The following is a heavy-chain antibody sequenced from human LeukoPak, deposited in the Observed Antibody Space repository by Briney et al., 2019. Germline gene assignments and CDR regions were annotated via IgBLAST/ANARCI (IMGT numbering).Heavy chain of an antibody. J-gene: IGHJ4*02. V-gene: IGHV4-4*07. CDR1: GGSIGSYY. CDR2: IYTSGST. D-gene: IGHD6-19*01. CDR3: ARAGRGVLSGWYYFDY. Sequence: SETLSLTCTVSGGSIGSYYWSWIRQPAGKGLEWIGRIYTSGSTNYNPSLKSRVTMSVDTSKNQFSLKLSSVTAADTAVYYCARAGRGVLSGWYYFDYWGQGTLVTVSS.